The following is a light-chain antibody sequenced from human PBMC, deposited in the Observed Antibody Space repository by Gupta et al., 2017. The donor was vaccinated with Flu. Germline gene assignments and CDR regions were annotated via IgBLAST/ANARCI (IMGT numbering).Light chain of an antibody. J-gene: IGKJ1*01. CDR2: EVS. CDR1: EGLVYSDGHIY. CDR3: MQGSRWPWA. V-gene: IGKV2-30*01. Sequence: DVVMTQSPLSLPVTLGQPASISCRSSEGLVYSDGHIYLLWFQERPGQSPRRLIYEVSHRESGVPDRFSGSGSGTDFTLKISRVEAEDVGVYYCMQGSRWPWAFGQGTKVEIK.